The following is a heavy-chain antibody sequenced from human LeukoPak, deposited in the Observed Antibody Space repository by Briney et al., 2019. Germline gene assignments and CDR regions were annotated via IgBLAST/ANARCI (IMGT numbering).Heavy chain of an antibody. CDR3: AAGRGYGDAFNI. CDR2: ISCGGST. J-gene: IGHJ3*02. Sequence: GGSLRLSCAASGFTVSSNYMSWVRQAPGKGLEWVSVISCGGSTYYADSVKGRFTISRDNSKNTLYRQMNSLRAEDTAVYYCAAGRGYGDAFNIWGQGTMVTVSS. V-gene: IGHV3-66*01. D-gene: IGHD5-12*01. CDR1: GFTVSSNY.